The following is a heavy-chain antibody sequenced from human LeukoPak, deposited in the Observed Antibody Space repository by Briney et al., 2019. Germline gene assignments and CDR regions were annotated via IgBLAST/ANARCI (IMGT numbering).Heavy chain of an antibody. CDR2: ISGSGGST. CDR1: GFTFSSYA. V-gene: IGHV3-23*01. D-gene: IGHD3-22*01. Sequence: HSGGSLRLSCAASGFTFSSYAMSWVRQAPGKGLEWVSAISGSGGSTYYADSVKGRFTISRDNSKNTLYLQMNSLGAEDTAVYYCAKVERYYYDSSGYYLYWGQGTLVTVSS. CDR3: AKVERYYYDSSGYYLY. J-gene: IGHJ4*02.